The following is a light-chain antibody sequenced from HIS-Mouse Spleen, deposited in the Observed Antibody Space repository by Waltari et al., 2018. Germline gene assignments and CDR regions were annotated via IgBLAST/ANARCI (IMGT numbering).Light chain of an antibody. CDR3: CSYAGSSTLV. Sequence: QSALTQPASVSGSPGQSIPISCTGTSSDVGCYTLFSWYQQHPGKAPKLMIYEGSKRPSGVSNRFSGSKSGNTASLTISGLQAEDEADYYCCSYAGSSTLVFGGGTKLTVL. J-gene: IGLJ3*02. CDR1: SSDVGCYTL. V-gene: IGLV2-23*01. CDR2: EGS.